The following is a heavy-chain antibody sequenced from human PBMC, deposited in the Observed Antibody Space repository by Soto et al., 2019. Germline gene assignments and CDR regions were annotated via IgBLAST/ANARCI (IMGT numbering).Heavy chain of an antibody. CDR1: GYTFTSHY. V-gene: IGHV1-46*03. Sequence: QVQLVQSGAEVKKPGASVMVSCRASGYTFTSHYMHWVRQAPGQGLEWMGMIDPSGGATTYAQKFQGRVTITRETSTTTVYMELSSLRPEDTAVYSCSRGLWQWLFDYWGQGTLVPVSS. CDR2: IDPSGGAT. CDR3: SRGLWQWLFDY. J-gene: IGHJ4*02. D-gene: IGHD6-19*01.